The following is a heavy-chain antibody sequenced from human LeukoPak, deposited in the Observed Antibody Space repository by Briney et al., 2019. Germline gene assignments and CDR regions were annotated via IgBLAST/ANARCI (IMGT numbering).Heavy chain of an antibody. J-gene: IGHJ4*02. CDR3: AKGLDYSSSQMDS. Sequence: GGSLRLSCSASGFTFKSYAMHWVRQAPGKGLEYVSSINTNGANTYYADSVKGRFTISRDNSRSTVYVQMNSLTPEDTAVYYCAKGLDYSSSQMDSWGQGTLVTVSS. D-gene: IGHD6-6*01. V-gene: IGHV3-64*05. CDR1: GFTFKSYA. CDR2: INTNGANT.